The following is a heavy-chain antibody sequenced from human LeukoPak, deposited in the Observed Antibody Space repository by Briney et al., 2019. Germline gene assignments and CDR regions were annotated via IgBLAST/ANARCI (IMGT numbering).Heavy chain of an antibody. CDR3: ARHGDYCFDT. D-gene: IGHD7-27*01. J-gene: IGHJ4*02. CDR2: INHSGGA. Sequence: SETLSLTCAAYGGSFSGYYWSWIRQPPGKGLEWIGEINHSGGANYNPSLRSRVTISIDTSKNQLSLRLSSVTAAGTAVYYCARHGDYCFDTWGQGTLVTVSS. CDR1: GGSFSGYY. V-gene: IGHV4-34*01.